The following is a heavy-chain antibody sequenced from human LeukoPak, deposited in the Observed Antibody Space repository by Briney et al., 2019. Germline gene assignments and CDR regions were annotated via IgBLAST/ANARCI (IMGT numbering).Heavy chain of an antibody. CDR2: INSDGSST. V-gene: IGHV3-74*01. D-gene: IGHD6-19*01. Sequence: PGGSLRLSCAASGFTFSSYWMHWVRQAPGKGLVWVSRINSDGSSTSYADSVKGRFTISRDNAKNTLYLQMNSLRAEDTAVYYCAKGFHQQWLVDYWGQGTLVTVSS. CDR1: GFTFSSYW. J-gene: IGHJ4*02. CDR3: AKGFHQQWLVDY.